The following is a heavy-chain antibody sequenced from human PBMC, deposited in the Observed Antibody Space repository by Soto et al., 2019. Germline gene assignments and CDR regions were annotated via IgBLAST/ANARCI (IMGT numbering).Heavy chain of an antibody. CDR3: TTPSIRITLIVDVPKAFDI. CDR2: IKSKTDGGTT. J-gene: IGHJ3*02. V-gene: IGHV3-15*07. D-gene: IGHD3-22*01. Sequence: EVQLVESGGGLVKPGGSLRLSCAASGFTFSNAWMNWVRQAPGKGLEWVGRIKSKTDGGTTDYAAPVKGRFTISRDDSKNTLYLQMNSMKTEDTAVYYCTTPSIRITLIVDVPKAFDIWGQGTMVTVSS. CDR1: GFTFSNAW.